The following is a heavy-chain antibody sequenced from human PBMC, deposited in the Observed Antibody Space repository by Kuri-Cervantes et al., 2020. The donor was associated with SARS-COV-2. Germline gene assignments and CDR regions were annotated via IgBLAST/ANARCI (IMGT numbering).Heavy chain of an antibody. D-gene: IGHD6-19*01. CDR2: IWYDGSNK. Sequence: LSLTCAASGFTFSSYGMHWVRQAPGKGLEWVAVIWYDGSNKYYADSVKGRFTISRDNSKNTLYLQMNSLRAEDTAVYYCARPPGRGSSGWYNYYGMDVWGQGTTVTVSS. V-gene: IGHV3-33*08. CDR1: GFTFSSYG. CDR3: ARPPGRGSSGWYNYYGMDV. J-gene: IGHJ6*02.